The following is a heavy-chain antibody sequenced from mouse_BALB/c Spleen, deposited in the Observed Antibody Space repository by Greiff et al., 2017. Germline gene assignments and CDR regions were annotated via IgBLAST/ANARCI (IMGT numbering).Heavy chain of an antibody. CDR2: ISYSGST. Sequence: EVQLQQSGPGLVKPSQSLSLTCTVTGYSITSDYAWNWIRQFPGNKLEWMGYISYSGSTSYNPSLKSRISITRDTSKNQFFLQLNSVTTEDTATYYCARFDIAMDYWGQGTSVTVSS. CDR3: ARFDIAMDY. V-gene: IGHV3-2*02. CDR1: GYSITSDYA. J-gene: IGHJ4*01.